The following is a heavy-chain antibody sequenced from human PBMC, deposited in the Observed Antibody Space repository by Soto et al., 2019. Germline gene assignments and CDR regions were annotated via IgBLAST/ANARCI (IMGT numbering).Heavy chain of an antibody. Sequence: EVQLVESGGGLVQPGGSPRLSCAASGFTFSSSWLTWVRQAPGKGLEWMANINEDGSEKYYVDSVKGRFTISRDNARNSLYLQMNSLRVDDTAVYYCARHRNLGGGWGQGTLVTVSS. CDR3: ARHRNLGGG. J-gene: IGHJ4*02. CDR2: INEDGSEK. CDR1: GFTFSSSW. V-gene: IGHV3-7*03. D-gene: IGHD3-16*01.